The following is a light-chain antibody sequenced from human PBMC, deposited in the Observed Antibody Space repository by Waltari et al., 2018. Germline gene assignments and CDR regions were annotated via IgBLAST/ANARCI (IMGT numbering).Light chain of an antibody. CDR2: DNT. Sequence: SYQLTQSPSVSVAPGQAASITCGGVNFVTYSVQWYQQKAGQAPVLLVYDNTDRPSGIPGLFSGSKSSNTTTLTISWVEVGDEADYYCQVWDRNRRHVFGTGTKVTVL. V-gene: IGLV3-21*02. CDR1: NFVTYS. CDR3: QVWDRNRRHV. J-gene: IGLJ1*01.